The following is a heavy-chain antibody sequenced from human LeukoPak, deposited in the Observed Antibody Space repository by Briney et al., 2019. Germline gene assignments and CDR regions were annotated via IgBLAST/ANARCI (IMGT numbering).Heavy chain of an antibody. CDR2: MNPNSGNT. Sequence: ASVKVSCKASGYTFTSYDINWVRQATGQGLEWMGWMNPNSGNTGYAQKFQGRVTMTRNTSISTAYMELSSLRSEDTAVYYCARSYVVYYYYYGMDVWGQGTTVTVSS. J-gene: IGHJ6*02. V-gene: IGHV1-8*01. CDR3: ARSYVVYYYYYGMDV. D-gene: IGHD1-26*01. CDR1: GYTFTSYD.